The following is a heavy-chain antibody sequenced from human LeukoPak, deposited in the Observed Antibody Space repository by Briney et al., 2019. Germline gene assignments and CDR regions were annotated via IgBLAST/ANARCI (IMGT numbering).Heavy chain of an antibody. CDR2: IYYSGST. CDR3: ARVRLSKYCSGGSCHGGIRLVDY. J-gene: IGHJ4*02. D-gene: IGHD2-15*01. V-gene: IGHV4-31*03. Sequence: SETLSLTCTVSGGSISSGGYYWSWIRQHPGKGLERIGYIYYSGSTYYNPSLKSRVTISVDTSKNQFSLKLSSVTAADTAVYYCARVRLSKYCSGGSCHGGIRLVDYWGQGTLVTVSS. CDR1: GGSISSGGYY.